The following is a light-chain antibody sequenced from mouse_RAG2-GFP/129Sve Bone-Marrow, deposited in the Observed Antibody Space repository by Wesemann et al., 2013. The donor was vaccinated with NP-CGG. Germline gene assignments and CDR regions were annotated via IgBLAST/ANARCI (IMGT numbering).Light chain of an antibody. CDR3: QQYSSCLMYT. J-gene: IGKJ2*01. CDR2: SAS. V-gene: IGKV6-23*01. Sequence: DIVMTQSHKFMSTSVGDRVSITCKASQDVSTAVAWYQQKPGQSPKLLIYSASNRYTGVPDRFTGSGSGTDFTLTISNVQSEDLADYFCQQYSSCLMYTFGGGTKLEIK. CDR1: QDVSTA.